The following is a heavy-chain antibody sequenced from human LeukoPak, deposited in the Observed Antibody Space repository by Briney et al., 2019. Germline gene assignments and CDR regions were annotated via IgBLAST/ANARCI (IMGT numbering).Heavy chain of an antibody. J-gene: IGHJ5*02. V-gene: IGHV1-2*02. CDR1: GYTFTVYY. CDR3: AREGRYGSALYNWFDP. CDR2: INPNSGGT. Sequence: ASVTVSCRASGYTFTVYYMHWVRQAPGQGREWMGWINPNSGGTNYAQKFQGRVTMTRDTSISTAYMELSRLRPDDTAVYYCAREGRYGSALYNWFDPWGQGTLVTVSS. D-gene: IGHD3-10*01.